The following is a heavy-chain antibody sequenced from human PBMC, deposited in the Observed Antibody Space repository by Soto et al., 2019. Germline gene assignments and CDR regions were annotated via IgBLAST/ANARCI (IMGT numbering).Heavy chain of an antibody. CDR2: INTNTGNP. Sequence: ASVKVSCKASGYTFTSYAMNWVRQAPGQGLEWMGWINTNTGNPTYAQGFTGRFVFSLDTSVSTAYLQISSLKAEDTAVYYCARGPPANWNYAHYYYYMDVWGKGTTVTVSS. D-gene: IGHD1-7*01. J-gene: IGHJ6*03. CDR3: ARGPPANWNYAHYYYYMDV. CDR1: GYTFTSYA. V-gene: IGHV7-4-1*02.